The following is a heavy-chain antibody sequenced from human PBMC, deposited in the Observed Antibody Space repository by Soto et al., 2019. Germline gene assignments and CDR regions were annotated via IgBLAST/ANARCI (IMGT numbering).Heavy chain of an antibody. D-gene: IGHD3-16*01. CDR3: ARGGGDTANWYFDL. CDR1: GFTFSSYD. Sequence: EVQLVESGGGLVQPGGSLRLSCAASGFTFSSYDMHWVRQATGKGLEWVSAIGTAGDTYYPGSVKGRFTISRENAKNSLYLQMNSLRAGDTAVYYCARGGGDTANWYFDLWGRGTLVTVSS. J-gene: IGHJ2*01. CDR2: IGTAGDT. V-gene: IGHV3-13*01.